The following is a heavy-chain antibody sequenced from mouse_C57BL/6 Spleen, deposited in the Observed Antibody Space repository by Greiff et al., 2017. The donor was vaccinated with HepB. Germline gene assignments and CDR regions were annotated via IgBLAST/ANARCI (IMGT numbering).Heavy chain of an antibody. CDR2: ISDGGSYT. Sequence: EVKLMESGGGLVKPGGSLKLSCAASGFTFSSYAMSWVRQTPEKRLEWVATISDGGSYTYYPDNVKGRFTISRDNAKNNLYLQMSHLKSEDTAMYYCARGHGISYYFDYWGQGTTLTVSS. J-gene: IGHJ2*01. V-gene: IGHV5-4*03. D-gene: IGHD1-1*01. CDR1: GFTFSSYA. CDR3: ARGHGISYYFDY.